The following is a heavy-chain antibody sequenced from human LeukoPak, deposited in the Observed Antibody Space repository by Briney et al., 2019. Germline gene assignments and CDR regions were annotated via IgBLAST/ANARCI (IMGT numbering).Heavy chain of an antibody. D-gene: IGHD2-15*01. CDR2: IWYDGSNK. V-gene: IGHV3-33*01. CDR1: GFTFSSYG. CDR3: ARDDIVVVVAKFDY. J-gene: IGHJ4*02. Sequence: GRSLRLSCAASGFTFSSYGMHWVRQAPGKGLEWVAVIWYDGSNKYYADSVKGRFTISRDNSKNTLYLQMNSLRAEDTAVYYCARDDIVVVVAKFDYWGQGTLVTVSS.